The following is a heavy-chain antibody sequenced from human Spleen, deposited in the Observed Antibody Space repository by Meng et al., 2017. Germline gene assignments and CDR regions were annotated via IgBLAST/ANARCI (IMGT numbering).Heavy chain of an antibody. V-gene: IGHV4-30-4*01. CDR3: ARVETATTNPYFDY. CDR1: GGSISSGDYY. D-gene: IGHD5-24*01. CDR2: IYYSGST. Sequence: QVQLQESGPGRVKPSQTLSLTCTVSGGSISSGDYYWSWIRQPPGRGLEWIGYIYYSGSTYYNPSLRSRVTISVDTSKNQFSLILTSVTAADTAVYFCARVETATTNPYFDYWGQGTLVTVSS. J-gene: IGHJ4*02.